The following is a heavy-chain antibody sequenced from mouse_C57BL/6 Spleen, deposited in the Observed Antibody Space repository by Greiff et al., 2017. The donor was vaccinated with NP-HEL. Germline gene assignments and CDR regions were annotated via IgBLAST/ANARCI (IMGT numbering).Heavy chain of an antibody. CDR3: ARGAPYGNYVEDWFAY. D-gene: IGHD2-10*02. CDR1: GYTFTSYW. CDR2: IYPSDSET. Sequence: VHLVESGAKLVRPGSSVKLSCKASGYTFTSYWMDWVKQRPGQGLEWIGNIYPSDSETHYNQKFKDKATLTVDKSSSTAYMQLSSLTSEDSAVYYCARGAPYGNYVEDWFAYWGQGTLVTVSA. V-gene: IGHV1-61*01. J-gene: IGHJ3*01.